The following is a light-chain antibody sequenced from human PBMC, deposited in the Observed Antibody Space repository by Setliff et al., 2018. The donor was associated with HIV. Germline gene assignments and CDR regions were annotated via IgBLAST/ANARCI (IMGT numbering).Light chain of an antibody. Sequence: QSVLTQPASVSGSPGQSITISCTGTSSDIGDYNYVSWYQQHPGKAPKVILFDVNNRPSGISNRLSGSKSGNTASLTISGLQAEDEADYYCSSYTSRATLAVFGTGTKVTVL. CDR3: SSYTSRATLAV. J-gene: IGLJ1*01. CDR1: SSDIGDYNY. V-gene: IGLV2-14*03. CDR2: DVN.